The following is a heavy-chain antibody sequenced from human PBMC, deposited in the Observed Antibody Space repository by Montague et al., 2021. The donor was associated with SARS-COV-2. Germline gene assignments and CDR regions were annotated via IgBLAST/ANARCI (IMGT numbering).Heavy chain of an antibody. J-gene: IGHJ1*01. CDR3: ARHVSGSLTHSHH. V-gene: IGHV4-59*08. CDR1: GGSLSSYY. D-gene: IGHD1-26*01. Sequence: SETLSLTCTVSGGSLSSYYWGWIRQPPGKGLEWIGYIYYSGSTNYNPSLKSRVTISVDTSKNQFSLNLSSVTAADTAVYYCARHVSGSLTHSHHWGQGSLVTVSS. CDR2: IYYSGST.